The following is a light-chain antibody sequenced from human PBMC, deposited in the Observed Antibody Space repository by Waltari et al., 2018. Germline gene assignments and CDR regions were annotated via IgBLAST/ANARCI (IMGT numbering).Light chain of an antibody. Sequence: DIVMTQSPDSLSVSLGERATINCKSSPSVLYSSNNKNFLAWYQQKPGQPPKLLIYWASTRQSGVPDRFSGSGSGTDFTLTISSLQAEDVAVYYCQQYYSTPWTFGQGTKVETK. CDR3: QQYYSTPWT. CDR1: PSVLYSSNNKNF. V-gene: IGKV4-1*01. CDR2: WAS. J-gene: IGKJ1*01.